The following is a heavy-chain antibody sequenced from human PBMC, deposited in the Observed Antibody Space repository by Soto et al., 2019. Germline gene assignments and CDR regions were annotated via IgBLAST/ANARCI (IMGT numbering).Heavy chain of an antibody. D-gene: IGHD2-15*01. Sequence: GGSLRLSCAASGFTFNDHHMDWVRQAPGKGLEWVGRIRKKPDSYTTEYAASVKDRFTISRDDSKSSVYLQMNSLKTEDTAVYYCGDIGYCYGARCPPWGQGTLVTVSS. CDR3: GDIGYCYGARCPP. V-gene: IGHV3-72*01. CDR1: GFTFNDHH. J-gene: IGHJ5*02. CDR2: IRKKPDSYTT.